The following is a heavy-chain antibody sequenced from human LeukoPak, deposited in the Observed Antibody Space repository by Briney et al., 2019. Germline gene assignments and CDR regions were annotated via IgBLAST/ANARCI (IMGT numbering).Heavy chain of an antibody. CDR1: GFNFSDYV. J-gene: IGHJ4*02. V-gene: IGHV3-30*03. D-gene: IGHD3-10*01. CDR2: IAYDGTSK. Sequence: GGSLRLSCAASGFNFSDYVMIWVRQAPGKGLEWVAVIAYDGTSKYYADSVKGRFTISRDNSKNTLYLEMNSLRAEDTAVYYCARGTYYYGSGSYYPSDYWGQGTLVTVSS. CDR3: ARGTYYYGSGSYYPSDY.